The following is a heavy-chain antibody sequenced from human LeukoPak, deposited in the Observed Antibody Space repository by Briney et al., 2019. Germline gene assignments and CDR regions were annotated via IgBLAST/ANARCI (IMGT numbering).Heavy chain of an antibody. V-gene: IGHV3-9*03. CDR1: GFTFDDYA. D-gene: IGHD5-24*01. J-gene: IGHJ4*02. CDR2: ISWNSGNI. CDR3: AKDTTGEMATILDY. Sequence: GGSLRLSCAASGFTFDDYAMHWVRQAPGKGLEWVSGISWNSGNIGYADSVKGRFTISRDNAKNSLYLQMNSLRAEDMALYYCAKDTTGEMATILDYWGQGTLVTVSS.